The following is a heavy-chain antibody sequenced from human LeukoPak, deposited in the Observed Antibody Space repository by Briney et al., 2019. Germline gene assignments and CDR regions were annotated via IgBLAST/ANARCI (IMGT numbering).Heavy chain of an antibody. CDR2: IYYSGST. CDR3: ARAGATHWFDP. J-gene: IGHJ5*02. Sequence: SETLSLTCTVSGGSISSSSYYWGWIRQPPGKGLEWIGSIYYSGSTYYNPSLKSRVTISVDTSKNQFSLKLSSATAADTAVYYCARAGATHWFDPWGQGTLVTVSS. V-gene: IGHV4-39*01. CDR1: GGSISSSSYY. D-gene: IGHD1-26*01.